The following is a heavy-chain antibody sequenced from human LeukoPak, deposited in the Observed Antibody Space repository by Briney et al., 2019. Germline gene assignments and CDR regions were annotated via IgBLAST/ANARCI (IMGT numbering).Heavy chain of an antibody. V-gene: IGHV1-18*01. CDR3: ARSYSSGWYAPTLGY. D-gene: IGHD6-19*01. Sequence: ASVKVSCKASGYTFTSFGISWVRQAPGQGLEWMGWISAYNGNTNYAQKLQGRVTMTTDTSTSTAYMELRSLRSDDTAVYYCARSYSSGWYAPTLGYWGQGTLVTVSS. CDR2: ISAYNGNT. CDR1: GYTFTSFG. J-gene: IGHJ4*02.